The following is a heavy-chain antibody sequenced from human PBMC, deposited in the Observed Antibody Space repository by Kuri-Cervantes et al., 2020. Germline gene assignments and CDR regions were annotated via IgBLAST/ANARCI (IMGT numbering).Heavy chain of an antibody. V-gene: IGHV1-18*01. J-gene: IGHJ6*02. D-gene: IGHD6-13*01. CDR1: GYTFTSYG. CDR3: ARDSFEAAGTRYYYGMDV. Sequence: ASVKVSCKASGYTFTSYGISWVRQAPGQGLEWMRWISAYNGNTNYAQKLQGRVTMTTDTSTSTAYMELRSLRSDDTAVYYCARDSFEAAGTRYYYGMDVWGQGTTVTVSS. CDR2: ISAYNGNT.